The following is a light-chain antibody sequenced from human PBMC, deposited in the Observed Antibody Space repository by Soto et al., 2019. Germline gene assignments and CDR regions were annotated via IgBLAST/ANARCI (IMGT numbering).Light chain of an antibody. J-gene: IGLJ1*01. CDR2: DVS. CDR3: CSYAGSYTHV. Sequence: QSALTQPRSVSGSPGQSVTISCTGTSSDVGGYNYVSWYQQHPGKAPKLMIYDVSKRPSGVPDRFSGSKSGGTASLTISGLQAEDEADYYCCSYAGSYTHVFGTGTKLTVL. CDR1: SSDVGGYNY. V-gene: IGLV2-11*01.